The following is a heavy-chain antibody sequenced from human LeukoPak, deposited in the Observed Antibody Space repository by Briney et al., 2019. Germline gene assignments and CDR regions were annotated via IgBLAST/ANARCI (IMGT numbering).Heavy chain of an antibody. Sequence: SVKVSCKASGGTFSSYAISWGRQAPGQGLEWMGGIIPIFGTANYAQKFQGRVTITAGKSTSTAYMELSSLRSEDTAVYYCARDPGCGEKWFEAFDIWGQGTMVTVSS. CDR1: GGTFSSYA. V-gene: IGHV1-69*06. D-gene: IGHD3-10*01. J-gene: IGHJ3*02. CDR3: ARDPGCGEKWFEAFDI. CDR2: IIPIFGTA.